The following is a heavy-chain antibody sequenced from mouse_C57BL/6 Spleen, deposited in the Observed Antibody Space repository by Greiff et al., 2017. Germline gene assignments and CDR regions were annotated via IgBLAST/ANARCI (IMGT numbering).Heavy chain of an antibody. J-gene: IGHJ1*03. CDR2: IWSGGST. D-gene: IGHD2-5*01. CDR1: GFSLTSYG. Sequence: QVQLQQSGPGLVQPSQSLSITCTVSGFSLTSYGVHWVRQSPGKGLEWLGVIWSGGSTDYNAAFISRLSISKDNSKSQVFFQMNSLQADDTAIYYCAREVASNSSWYFDVWGTGTTVTVSS. CDR3: AREVASNSSWYFDV. V-gene: IGHV2-2*01.